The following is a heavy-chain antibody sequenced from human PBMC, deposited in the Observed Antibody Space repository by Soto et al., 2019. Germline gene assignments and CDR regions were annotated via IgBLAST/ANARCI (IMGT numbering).Heavy chain of an antibody. D-gene: IGHD1-7*01. CDR2: IYYSGST. Sequence: SETLSLTCTVSGGSISSYYWSWIRQPPGKGLEWIGYIYYSGSTNYNPSLKSRVTISVDTSKNKFSLKMSSVTAADTAVYFCARAQYNWNYGGYYCYGMDVWGQGTTVTVSS. CDR3: ARAQYNWNYGGYYCYGMDV. V-gene: IGHV4-59*01. CDR1: GGSISSYY. J-gene: IGHJ6*02.